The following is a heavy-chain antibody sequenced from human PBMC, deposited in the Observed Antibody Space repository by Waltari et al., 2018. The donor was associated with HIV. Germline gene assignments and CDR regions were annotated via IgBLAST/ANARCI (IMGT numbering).Heavy chain of an antibody. Sequence: QVQLQESGPGLVKASEPLSLTCVVSGYSIRTGYFWGWIRQPPGKGLEWIGSVFSIGNSYYNPSLKNRVSISLGTSRNQFSLDLRFVTAADTAVYHCARGDSYTDRSGDHGYFDYWGQGTLVTVPS. D-gene: IGHD2-21*01. J-gene: IGHJ4*02. CDR2: VFSIGNS. CDR1: GYSIRTGYF. V-gene: IGHV4-38-2*01. CDR3: ARGDSYTDRSGDHGYFDY.